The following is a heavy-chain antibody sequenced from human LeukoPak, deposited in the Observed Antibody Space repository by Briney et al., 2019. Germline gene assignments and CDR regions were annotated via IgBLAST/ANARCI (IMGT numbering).Heavy chain of an antibody. CDR2: IRGSSSEK. CDR1: GFDFGFYG. V-gene: IGHV3-23*01. D-gene: IGHD3-10*01. CDR3: ARPMVRGVIITHFDY. J-gene: IGHJ4*02. Sequence: GGSLRLSCTASGFDFGFYGMSWLRQAPRKGLEWVSGIRGSSSEKFYADSVKGRFTISRDNSKNTLYLEMNSLRAEDTAVYYCARPMVRGVIITHFDYWGQGTLVTVSS.